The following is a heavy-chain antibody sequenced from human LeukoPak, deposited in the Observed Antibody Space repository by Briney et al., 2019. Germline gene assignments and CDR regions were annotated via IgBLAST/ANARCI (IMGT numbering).Heavy chain of an antibody. V-gene: IGHV4-34*01. D-gene: IGHD2-8*01. J-gene: IGHJ5*02. Sequence: PSETLSLTCAVYGGSFSGYYWSWIRQPPGKGLEWVGEINHSGSTNYNPSLKSRVTISVDTSKNQFSLKLSSVTAADTAVYYCASSMVYGRWIDPWGQGTLVTVSS. CDR2: INHSGST. CDR1: GGSFSGYY. CDR3: ASSMVYGRWIDP.